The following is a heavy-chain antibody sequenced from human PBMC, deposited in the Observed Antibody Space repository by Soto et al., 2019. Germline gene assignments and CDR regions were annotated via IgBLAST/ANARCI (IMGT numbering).Heavy chain of an antibody. D-gene: IGHD6-19*01. CDR1: GFTFRSYA. CDR3: AKELHTSSGWSQVIY. Sequence: GGSRRLSCAASGFTFRSYAMSWVRQAPGQGLEWVSAISGSGGSTYYADSVKGRFTISRDNSKNTLYLQMNSLRAEDTAVYYCAKELHTSSGWSQVIYWGQGTLVTVSS. CDR2: ISGSGGST. J-gene: IGHJ4*02. V-gene: IGHV3-23*01.